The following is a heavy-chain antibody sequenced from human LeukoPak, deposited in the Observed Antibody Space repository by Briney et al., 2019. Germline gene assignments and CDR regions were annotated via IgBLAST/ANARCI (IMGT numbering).Heavy chain of an antibody. CDR2: MYYRGSA. D-gene: IGHD3-22*01. Sequence: SETLSLTCTVSGGSISSSNYYWGWIRQPPGKGLEWIGTMYYRGSAYYNPSLKSRVTISVDTSKNQFSLKLSSVTAADTAVYYCVRRWMRDSGAYYDFHHWGQGTLVTVST. CDR3: VRRWMRDSGAYYDFHH. V-gene: IGHV4-39*01. CDR1: GGSISSSNYY. J-gene: IGHJ4*02.